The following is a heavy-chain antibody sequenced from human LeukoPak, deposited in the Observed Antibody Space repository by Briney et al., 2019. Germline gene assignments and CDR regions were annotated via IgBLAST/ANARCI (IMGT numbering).Heavy chain of an antibody. CDR3: ASGYGY. CDR2: ISSSSRYI. D-gene: IGHD5-18*01. V-gene: IGHV3-21*01. CDR1: GFTFSSYS. Sequence: GGTLRLSCAVSGFTFSSYSMNWVREAPGKGLEWGLSISSSSRYIYYADSVKGRFTSSRDNAKNSLYLQMNSLRAEDTAVYYCASGYGYWGQGTLVTVSS. J-gene: IGHJ4*02.